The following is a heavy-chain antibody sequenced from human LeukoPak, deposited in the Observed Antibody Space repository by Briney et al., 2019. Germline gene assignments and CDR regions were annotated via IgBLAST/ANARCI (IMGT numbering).Heavy chain of an antibody. Sequence: ASVKVSCKASGGTFSSYAISWVRQAPGQGLEWMGGIIPIFGTANYAQKFQGRVTITADESTSTAYMELSSLRSEDTAVYYCARDLDYYDSSGDPYYFDYWGQGTLVTVSS. V-gene: IGHV1-69*13. J-gene: IGHJ4*02. CDR1: GGTFSSYA. CDR2: IIPIFGTA. D-gene: IGHD3-22*01. CDR3: ARDLDYYDSSGDPYYFDY.